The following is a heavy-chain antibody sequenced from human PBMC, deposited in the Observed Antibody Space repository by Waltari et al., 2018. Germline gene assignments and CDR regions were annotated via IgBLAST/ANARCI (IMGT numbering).Heavy chain of an antibody. J-gene: IGHJ4*02. V-gene: IGHV1-2*06. Sequence: QVQLVQSGAEVKKPGASVKVSCKASGSTFTCHYMHWVGQAPDPRLEWMGRINPNSGGTNYAQKLQGRVTMTRDTSISTAYMELSRLRSDDTAVYYCARDAVDGDRKFDYWGQGTLVTVSS. CDR1: GSTFTCHY. CDR2: INPNSGGT. CDR3: ARDAVDGDRKFDY. D-gene: IGHD4-17*01.